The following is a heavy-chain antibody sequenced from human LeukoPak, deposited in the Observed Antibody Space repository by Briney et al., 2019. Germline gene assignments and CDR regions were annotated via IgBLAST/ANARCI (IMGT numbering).Heavy chain of an antibody. D-gene: IGHD3-3*01. CDR1: GGSISSYY. CDR2: IKHDGSEK. CDR3: ATDRGWRTSGYYLYYFEY. J-gene: IGHJ4*02. Sequence: PSETLSLTCTISGGSISSYYWSWVRQAPGKGLEWVASIKHDGSEKYYVDSVRGRFTISRDNTKNLLYLQMSSLRAEDTAVYYCATDRGWRTSGYYLYYFEYWGQGTLVTFSS. V-gene: IGHV3-7*01.